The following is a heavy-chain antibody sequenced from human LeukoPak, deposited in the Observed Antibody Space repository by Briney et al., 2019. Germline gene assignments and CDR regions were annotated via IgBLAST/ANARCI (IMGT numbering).Heavy chain of an antibody. CDR1: GYTFTGYY. CDR3: ARERYSFRYFDY. CDR2: IIPILGIA. D-gene: IGHD6-13*01. Sequence: SVKVSCKASGYTFTGYYMHWVRQAPGQGLEWMGRIIPILGIANNAQKFQGRVTITADKSTNTAYMELSSLRSEDTAVYYCARERYSFRYFDYWGQGTLVTVSS. V-gene: IGHV1-69*04. J-gene: IGHJ4*02.